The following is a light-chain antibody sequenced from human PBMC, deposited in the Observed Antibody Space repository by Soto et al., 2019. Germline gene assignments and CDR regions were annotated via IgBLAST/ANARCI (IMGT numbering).Light chain of an antibody. Sequence: EIVMTQSPATLSVSPGERATLSCRASQSVSSNLAWYQQKPGQAPRLLIYGASTRATGSPARFSGSGSGTEFTLTISSLQSEDFAVYYCQHYNNWPLYTFGQGTKLESK. CDR3: QHYNNWPLYT. CDR2: GAS. CDR1: QSVSSN. J-gene: IGKJ2*01. V-gene: IGKV3-15*01.